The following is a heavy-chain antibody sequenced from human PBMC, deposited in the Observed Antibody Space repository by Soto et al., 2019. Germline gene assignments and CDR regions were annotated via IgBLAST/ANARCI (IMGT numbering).Heavy chain of an antibody. CDR3: ARGSSHQSGDFDY. CDR1: GDTFSSYT. Sequence: ASVKVSCKASGDTFSSYTISWVRQAPGQGLEWMGRIIPILGIANYAQKFQGRVTITADKSTSTAYMELSSLRSEDTAVYYCARGSSHQSGDFDYWGQGTLVTVSS. V-gene: IGHV1-69*02. D-gene: IGHD6-19*01. J-gene: IGHJ4*02. CDR2: IIPILGIA.